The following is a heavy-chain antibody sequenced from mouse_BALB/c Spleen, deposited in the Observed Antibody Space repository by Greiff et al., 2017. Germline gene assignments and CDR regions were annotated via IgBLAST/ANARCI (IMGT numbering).Heavy chain of an antibody. V-gene: IGHV1S137*01. J-gene: IGHJ1*01. CDR3: ARDYYYGSSHWYFDV. Sequence: QVQLQQSGAELVRPGVSVKISCKGSGYTFTDYAMHWVKQSHAKSLEWIGVISTYYGDASYNQKFKGKATMTVDKSSSTAYMELARLTSEDSAIYYCARDYYYGSSHWYFDVWGAGTTVTVSS. CDR2: ISTYYGDA. CDR1: GYTFTDYA. D-gene: IGHD1-1*01.